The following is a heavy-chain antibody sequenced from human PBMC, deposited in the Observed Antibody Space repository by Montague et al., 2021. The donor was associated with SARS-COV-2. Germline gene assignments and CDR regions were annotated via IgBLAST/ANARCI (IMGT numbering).Heavy chain of an antibody. D-gene: IGHD3-10*01. CDR3: ARVRYYGSGTSLGMDV. Sequence: SETLSLTCAVYGGSFSGYYWSWIRQPPGKGLEWIGEINHSGSTNYNPSLKSRVTISEDTSKNQFSLKLSSVTAADTAVYYCARVRYYGSGTSLGMDVWGQGTTVTVSS. V-gene: IGHV4-34*01. J-gene: IGHJ6*02. CDR2: INHSGST. CDR1: GGSFSGYY.